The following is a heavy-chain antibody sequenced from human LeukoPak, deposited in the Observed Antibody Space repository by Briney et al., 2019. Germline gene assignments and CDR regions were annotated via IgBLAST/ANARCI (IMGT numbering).Heavy chain of an antibody. CDR2: INHSGST. J-gene: IGHJ4*02. CDR3: AREALTRGSGSYYSYYFDY. CDR1: GGSFSGYY. Sequence: PSETLSLTCAAYGGSFSGYYWSWIRQPPGKGLEWIGEINHSGSTNYNPSLKSRVTISVDTSKNQFSLKLSSVTAADTAVYYCAREALTRGSGSYYSYYFDYWGQGTLVTVSS. V-gene: IGHV4-34*01. D-gene: IGHD3-10*01.